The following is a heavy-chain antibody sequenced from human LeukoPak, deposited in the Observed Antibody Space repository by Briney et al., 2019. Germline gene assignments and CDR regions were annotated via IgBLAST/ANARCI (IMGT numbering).Heavy chain of an antibody. J-gene: IGHJ4*02. Sequence: SSETLSLTCTVSGGSIYNYYWSWIRQPPGKGLEWIGYIYYSGQTKSSTSLKSRVTISVDTSKNQFSLKLSSVTAADTAVYYCARGPGESSGWYDFDYWGQGTLVTVSS. CDR1: GGSIYNYY. CDR3: ARGPGESSGWYDFDY. D-gene: IGHD6-19*01. V-gene: IGHV4-59*12. CDR2: IYYSGQT.